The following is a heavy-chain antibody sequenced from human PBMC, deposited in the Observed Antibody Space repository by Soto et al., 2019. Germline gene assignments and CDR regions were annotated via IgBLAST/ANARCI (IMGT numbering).Heavy chain of an antibody. CDR1: GFTFTGHY. J-gene: IGHJ4*01. CDR3: AKSGSCFTPSLAYFDY. V-gene: IGHV1-2*02. Sequence: ASVKVSCKASGFTFTGHYIHWVRQAPGQGLEWMGWINPNSGGTSYAQKFQGRLTMTTDTSITTAYMELSRLSSDDTAFYCCAKSGSCFTPSLAYFDYWGQGTLVTVSS. D-gene: IGHD1-1*01. CDR2: INPNSGGT.